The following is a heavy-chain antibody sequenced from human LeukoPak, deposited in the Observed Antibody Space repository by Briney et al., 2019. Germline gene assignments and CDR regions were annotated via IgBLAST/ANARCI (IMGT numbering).Heavy chain of an antibody. CDR1: GVSTSSSSFY. V-gene: IGHV4-39*01. D-gene: IGHD2-15*01. CDR2: IYYSGTT. CDR3: ARLFCSDGSRYSAY. J-gene: IGHJ4*02. Sequence: PSETLSLTCTVSGVSTSSSSFYWGWIRQPPGKGLEWIGSIYYSGTTYYNPSLKSRVTISVDTSKKQFSLKLSSVTAADTAVYYCARLFCSDGSRYSAYWGQGTLVTVSS.